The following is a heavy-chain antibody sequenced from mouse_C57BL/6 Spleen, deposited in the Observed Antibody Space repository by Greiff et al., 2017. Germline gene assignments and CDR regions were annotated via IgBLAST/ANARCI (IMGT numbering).Heavy chain of an antibody. J-gene: IGHJ3*01. D-gene: IGHD3-1*01. Sequence: EVKLMESGEGLVKPGGSLKLSCAASGFTFSSYAMSWVRQTPEKRLEWVAYISSGGDYIYYAATVKGRFTISRDNARNTLYLQMSSLKSEDTAMYYCTRDKGYRAWFAYWGQGTRVTVSA. CDR1: GFTFSSYA. CDR3: TRDKGYRAWFAY. CDR2: ISSGGDYI. V-gene: IGHV5-9-1*02.